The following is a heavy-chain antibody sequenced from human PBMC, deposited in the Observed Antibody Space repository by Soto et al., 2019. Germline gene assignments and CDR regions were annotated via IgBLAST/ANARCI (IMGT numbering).Heavy chain of an antibody. CDR2: ISAYNGNT. J-gene: IGHJ4*02. CDR1: GYTFTSYG. D-gene: IGHD2-15*01. Sequence: ASVKVSCKASGYTFTSYGISWVRQAPGQGLEWMGWISAYNGNTNYAQKLQGRVTMTTDTSTSTAYMELRSLRSDDTAVYYCAFGRYCSGGSCYSTTDRLIPIDYWGQGTLVTAPQ. V-gene: IGHV1-18*01. CDR3: AFGRYCSGGSCYSTTDRLIPIDY.